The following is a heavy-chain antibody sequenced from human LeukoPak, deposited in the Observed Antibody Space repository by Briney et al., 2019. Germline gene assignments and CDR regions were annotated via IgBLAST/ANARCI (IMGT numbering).Heavy chain of an antibody. CDR2: IYYSGST. CDR3: AREYYDFWSGYPRGYYYYYYMDV. V-gene: IGHV4-59*11. Sequence: PSETLSLTCTVSGGSISSHYWSWIRQPPGKGPEWIGYIYYSGSTNYNPSLKSRVTMSVDTSKNQFSLKLSSVTAADTAVYYCAREYYDFWSGYPRGYYYYYYMDVWGKGTTVTVSS. CDR1: GGSISSHY. J-gene: IGHJ6*03. D-gene: IGHD3-3*01.